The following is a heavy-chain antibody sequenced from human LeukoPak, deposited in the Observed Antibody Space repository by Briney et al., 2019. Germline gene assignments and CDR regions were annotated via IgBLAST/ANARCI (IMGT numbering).Heavy chain of an antibody. CDR1: GFTSSSYS. CDR3: AKDYCSGGSCYHYYYYMDV. CDR2: ISSSSSYI. D-gene: IGHD2-15*01. J-gene: IGHJ6*03. V-gene: IGHV3-21*01. Sequence: GGSLRLSCAASGFTSSSYSMNWVRQAPGKGLEWVSSISSSSSYIYYADSVKGRFTISRDNAKNSLYLQMNSLRAEDTAVYYCAKDYCSGGSCYHYYYYMDVWGKGTTVTVSS.